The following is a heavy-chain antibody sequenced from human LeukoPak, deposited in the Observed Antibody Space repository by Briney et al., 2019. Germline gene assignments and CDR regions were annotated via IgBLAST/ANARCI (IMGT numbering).Heavy chain of an antibody. CDR1: GYTFTNYY. CDR3: ARDHNYLDYGQGFDP. CDR2: VNLSGGST. J-gene: IGHJ5*02. D-gene: IGHD4-17*01. V-gene: IGHV1-46*01. Sequence: ASVKVSCKASGYTFTNYYVHWVRQAPGQGLEWMGTVNLSGGSTTCAQKFQGRVTMTRDTSMRTVYMELSSLRTEDTAVYYCARDHNYLDYGQGFDPWGQGTPVTVSS.